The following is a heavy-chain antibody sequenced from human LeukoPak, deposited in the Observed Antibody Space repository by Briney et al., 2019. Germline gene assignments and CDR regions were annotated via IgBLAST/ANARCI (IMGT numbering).Heavy chain of an antibody. CDR1: GYSFTSYW. CDR3: ARERYSSSRSGSLDY. Sequence: RGESLKISCKGSGYSFTSYWIGWVRQMPGKGLEWMGVIDPGDSDTRYSPSFQGQVTISADKSISTAYLQWSSLKASDTAMYYCARERYSSSRSGSLDYWGQGTLVTVSS. J-gene: IGHJ4*02. V-gene: IGHV5-51*01. D-gene: IGHD6-13*01. CDR2: IDPGDSDT.